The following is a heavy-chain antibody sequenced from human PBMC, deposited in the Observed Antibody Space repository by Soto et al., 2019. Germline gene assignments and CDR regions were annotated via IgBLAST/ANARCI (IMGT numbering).Heavy chain of an antibody. J-gene: IGHJ4*02. Sequence: QVQLVQSGAEVKKPGSSVKVSCKASGGTFSSYAISWVRQAPGQGLEWMGGIIPIFGTANYAQKFQGRVTITADESTSTAYMERSSLRSEDTAVYYCASAPGLYYYDSSGYFGYWGQGTLVTVSS. D-gene: IGHD3-22*01. CDR1: GGTFSSYA. CDR3: ASAPGLYYYDSSGYFGY. V-gene: IGHV1-69*01. CDR2: IIPIFGTA.